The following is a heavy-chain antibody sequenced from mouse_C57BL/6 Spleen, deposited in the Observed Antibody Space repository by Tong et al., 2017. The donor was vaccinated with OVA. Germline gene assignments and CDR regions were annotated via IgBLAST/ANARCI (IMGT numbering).Heavy chain of an antibody. CDR2: IDPANGNT. J-gene: IGHJ3*01. CDR3: ALYGNYEAY. V-gene: IGHV14-3*02. Sequence: EVQLQESGAELVKPGASVKLSCTASGFNIKDTYMHWVKQRPEQGLEWIGRIDPANGNTKYDPKFQGKATITADTSSNTAYLQLSSLTSEDTAVYYGALYGNYEAYWGQGTLVTVSA. CDR1: GFNIKDTY. D-gene: IGHD2-1*01.